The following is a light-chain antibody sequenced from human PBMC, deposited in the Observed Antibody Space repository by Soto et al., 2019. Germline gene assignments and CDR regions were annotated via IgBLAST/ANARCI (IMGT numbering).Light chain of an antibody. CDR1: QPVKDY. Sequence: DIQMTQSPSSLSASVGARVTIPCRADQPVKDYLNWYQHKPGKPPRLLLYSISTLQAGVPSRFSGSGSGTEFTLTISSLQAEDFATYYCHQSYSVPLTFGGGTKVDIK. J-gene: IGKJ4*01. CDR2: SIS. V-gene: IGKV1-39*01. CDR3: HQSYSVPLT.